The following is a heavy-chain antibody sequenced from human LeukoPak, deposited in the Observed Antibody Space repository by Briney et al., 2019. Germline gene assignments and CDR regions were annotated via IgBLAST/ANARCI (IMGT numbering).Heavy chain of an antibody. D-gene: IGHD5-12*01. CDR2: IKQDGGEQ. J-gene: IGHJ4*02. CDR1: GFTFSTYW. Sequence: PGGSLRLSCVASGFTFSTYWMTWVRQAPGKGLEWVANIKQDGGEQLYVDSVKGRFTISRDNAKNSLYLQMNSLRAEDTAVYYCARDGGDSGYDLFDYWGQGTLVTVSS. V-gene: IGHV3-7*05. CDR3: ARDGGDSGYDLFDY.